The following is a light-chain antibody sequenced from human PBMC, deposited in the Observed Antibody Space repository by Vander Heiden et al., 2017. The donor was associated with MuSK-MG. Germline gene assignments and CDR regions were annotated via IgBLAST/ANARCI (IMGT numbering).Light chain of an antibody. CDR2: LGS. CDR3: LQNIHTHT. V-gene: IGKV2-28*01. CDR1: QSLLHSNGYNY. Sequence: IVMTTSQLSLLVTPGEPASISCRTSQSLLHSNGYNYLDWYLQQPGQSPQLLFYLGSILASGVPDRFSGSGSGTDFTIKSSRVEAEDVGFYYFLQNIHTHTFGHGTKVDI. J-gene: IGKJ3*01.